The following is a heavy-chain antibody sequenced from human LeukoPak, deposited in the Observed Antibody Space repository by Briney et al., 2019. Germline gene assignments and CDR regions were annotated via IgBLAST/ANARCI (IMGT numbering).Heavy chain of an antibody. J-gene: IGHJ4*02. CDR2: INPDGSST. D-gene: IGHD6-25*01. CDR1: GFTFDDYA. V-gene: IGHV3-74*01. Sequence: PGGSLRLSCAASGFTFDDYAMHWVRQAPGKGLEWVSRINPDGSSTRYADSVKGRFTISRDNAKNTLSLQMNSLRAEYTAVYYCARDVGGSRDYWGQGTLVTVSS. CDR3: ARDVGGSRDY.